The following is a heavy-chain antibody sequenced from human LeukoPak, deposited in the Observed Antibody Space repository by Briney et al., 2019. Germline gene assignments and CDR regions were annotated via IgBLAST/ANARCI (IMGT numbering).Heavy chain of an antibody. V-gene: IGHV3-23*01. J-gene: IGHJ4*02. CDR2: ISGSGGST. D-gene: IGHD3-3*01. CDR1: GFTFSSYE. Sequence: GGSLRLSCAASGFTFSSYEMNWVRQAPGKGLEWVSAISGSGGSTYYADSVKGRFTISRDNSKNTLYLQMNSLRAEDTAVYYCAKEYYDFWSGYPHDYWGQGTLVTVSS. CDR3: AKEYYDFWSGYPHDY.